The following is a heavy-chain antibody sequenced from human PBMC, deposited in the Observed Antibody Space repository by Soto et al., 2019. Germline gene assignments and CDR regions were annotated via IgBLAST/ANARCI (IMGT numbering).Heavy chain of an antibody. Sequence: SETLSLTCTVSGGSISSYYWNWIRQPPGKGLEWIGYIYYSGNTNYNPSLKSRVTISVDTSKNQFSLQLSSVTAADTAVYYCAREGLITGTTYYYYGMDVWGQGTTVTVSS. V-gene: IGHV4-59*01. CDR3: AREGLITGTTYYYYGMDV. CDR2: IYYSGNT. D-gene: IGHD1-7*01. CDR1: GGSISSYY. J-gene: IGHJ6*02.